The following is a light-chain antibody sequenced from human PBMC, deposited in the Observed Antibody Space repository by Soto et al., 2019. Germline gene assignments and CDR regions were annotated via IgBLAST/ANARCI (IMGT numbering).Light chain of an antibody. V-gene: IGKV3-11*01. CDR1: QSIYNY. CDR3: QQRSDWPRLT. Sequence: EVVLTQSPATLSLSPGERATLSCRASQSIYNYVAWYQQKPGQAPRLLIYDASNRATGIPARFSGSGSGTDFTLTIISLEPEDFAVYHCQQRSDWPRLTFGGGTKVDIK. CDR2: DAS. J-gene: IGKJ4*01.